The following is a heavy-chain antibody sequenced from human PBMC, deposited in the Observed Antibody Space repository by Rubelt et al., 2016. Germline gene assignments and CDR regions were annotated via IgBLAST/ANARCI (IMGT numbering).Heavy chain of an antibody. CDR2: INHSGST. CDR1: GGSFSGYY. CDR3: ARIPYQLYGMDV. J-gene: IGHJ6*02. Sequence: QVQLQQWGAGLLKPSETLSLTCAVYGGSFSGYYWSWIRQPPGKGLEWIGEINHSGSTNYNPSLKSRVTISVDTSKNQFSLKLSSVTAADTAVYYCARIPYQLYGMDVWGQGTTVTVSS. D-gene: IGHD2-2*01. V-gene: IGHV4-34*01.